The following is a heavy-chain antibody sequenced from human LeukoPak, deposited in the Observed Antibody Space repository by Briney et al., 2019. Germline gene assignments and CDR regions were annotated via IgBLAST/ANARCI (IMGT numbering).Heavy chain of an antibody. J-gene: IGHJ5*02. CDR1: GYTFTSYG. D-gene: IGHD5-12*01. Sequence: ASVKVSCKASGYTFTSYGISWVRQAPGQGLEWMGWISAYNGNTNYAQKLQGRVTMTTDTSTSTAYMELRSLRSDDTAVYYCARVVATILASWFDPWGQGTLVTVSS. CDR3: ARVVATILASWFDP. V-gene: IGHV1-18*01. CDR2: ISAYNGNT.